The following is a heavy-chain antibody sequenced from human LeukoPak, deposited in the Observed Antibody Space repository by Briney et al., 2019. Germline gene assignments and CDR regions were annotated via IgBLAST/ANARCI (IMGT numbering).Heavy chain of an antibody. J-gene: IGHJ4*02. CDR3: ARGSNSGRGALDF. CDR2: ISSSNSTI. CDR1: GFTFRSYS. Sequence: GGSLRLSCAASGFTFRSYSMNWVRQAPGKGLEWVSYISSSNSTIYYRDSVKGRFTISRDNAENSLYLQMNSLRAEDTAVYYCARGSNSGRGALDFWGQGTLVTASS. V-gene: IGHV3-48*04. D-gene: IGHD3-10*02.